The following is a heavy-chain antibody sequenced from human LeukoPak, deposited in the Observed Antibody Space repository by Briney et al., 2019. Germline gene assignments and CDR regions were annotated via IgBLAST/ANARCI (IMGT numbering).Heavy chain of an antibody. Sequence: ALVKVSCKASGYTFTSYGISWVRQAPGQGLERMGWISAYNGNTNYAQKLQGRVTMTTDTSTSTAYMELRSLRSDDTAVYYCARAGVVRGTKSTFDYWGQGTLVTVSS. J-gene: IGHJ4*02. CDR2: ISAYNGNT. CDR3: ARAGVVRGTKSTFDY. V-gene: IGHV1-18*04. D-gene: IGHD3-10*01. CDR1: GYTFTSYG.